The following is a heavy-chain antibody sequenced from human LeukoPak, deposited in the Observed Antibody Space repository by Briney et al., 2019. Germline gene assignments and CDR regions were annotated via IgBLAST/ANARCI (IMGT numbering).Heavy chain of an antibody. CDR2: VHSSRRT. J-gene: IGHJ4*02. CDR3: ARAYEDSSGYQYSFDF. V-gene: IGHV4-59*01. Sequence: SETLSLTCVASGGSISGYYWSWIRQPPGKGLEWIGYVHSSRRTNYNASLKSRATLSVDTSRNDFSLKLTSVTAADTAVYYCARAYEDSSGYQYSFDFWGRGTLVTVSP. D-gene: IGHD3-22*01. CDR1: GGSISGYY.